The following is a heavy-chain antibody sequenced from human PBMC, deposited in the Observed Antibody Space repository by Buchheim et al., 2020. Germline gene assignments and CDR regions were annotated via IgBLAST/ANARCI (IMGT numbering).Heavy chain of an antibody. J-gene: IGHJ4*02. CDR2: IWYDGSNK. V-gene: IGHV3-33*01. CDR1: GFTFSSYG. Sequence: QVQLVESGGGVVQPGRSLRLSCAASGFTFSSYGMHWVRQAPGKGLEWVAVIWYDGSNKYYADSVKGRFTISRDNSKNTLYLQMNSLRAEDTAVYYCARAPMGSRDGHVDYWGQGTL. CDR3: ARAPMGSRDGHVDY. D-gene: IGHD5-24*01.